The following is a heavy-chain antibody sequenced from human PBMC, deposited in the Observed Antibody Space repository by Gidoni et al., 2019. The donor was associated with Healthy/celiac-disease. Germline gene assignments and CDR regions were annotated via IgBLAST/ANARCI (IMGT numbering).Heavy chain of an antibody. D-gene: IGHD6-19*01. CDR2: IIPIFGTA. CDR3: ARDWYSSGWGPFDI. V-gene: IGHV1-69*06. CDR1: GGTFSSYA. J-gene: IGHJ3*02. Sequence: QVQLVQSVAEVKKPASSVKVSCKASGGTFSSYAFSWVRQAPGQGLEWMGGIIPIFGTANYAQKFQGRVTITADKSTSTAYMELSSLRSEDTAVYYCARDWYSSGWGPFDIWGQGTMVTVSS.